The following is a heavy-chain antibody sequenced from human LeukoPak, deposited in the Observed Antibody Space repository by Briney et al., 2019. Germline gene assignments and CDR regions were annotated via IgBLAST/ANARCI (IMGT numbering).Heavy chain of an antibody. V-gene: IGHV1-69*13. CDR3: ARGSGVFGVVPAPDY. J-gene: IGHJ4*02. D-gene: IGHD3-3*01. CDR1: GGTFSSYA. CDR2: IIPIFGTA. Sequence: ASVNVSCKASGGTFSSYAISWVRQAPGQGLEWMGGIIPIFGTANYAQKFQGRVTITADESTSTAYMELSSLRSEATAVYYCARGSGVFGVVPAPDYWGQGTLVTVSS.